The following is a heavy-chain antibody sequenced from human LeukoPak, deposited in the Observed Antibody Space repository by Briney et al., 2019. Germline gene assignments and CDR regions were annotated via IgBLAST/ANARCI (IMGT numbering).Heavy chain of an antibody. CDR3: AGNPDYDSSGYPFDY. CDR2: IYYSGST. V-gene: IGHV4-31*03. J-gene: IGHJ4*02. D-gene: IGHD3-22*01. Sequence: SETLSLTCTASGGSISSGGYYWSWIRQHPGKGLEWIGYIYYSGSTYYNPSLKSRVTISVDTSKNQFSLKLSSVTAADTAVYYCAGNPDYDSSGYPFDYWGQGTLVTVSS. CDR1: GGSISSGGYY.